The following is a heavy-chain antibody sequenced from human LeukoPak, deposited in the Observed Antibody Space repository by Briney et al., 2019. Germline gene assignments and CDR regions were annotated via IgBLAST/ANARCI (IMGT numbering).Heavy chain of an antibody. J-gene: IGHJ4*02. CDR2: ISYDGSNK. D-gene: IGHD6-19*01. V-gene: IGHV3-30*04. CDR3: ARDGQWQTQEGFDY. CDR1: GFTFSSYA. Sequence: GRSLRLSCAASGFTFSSYAMHWVRQAPGKGLEGVAVISYDGSNKYYADSVKGRFTISRDNSKNTLYLQMNSLRAEDTAVYYCARDGQWQTQEGFDYWGQGTLVTVSS.